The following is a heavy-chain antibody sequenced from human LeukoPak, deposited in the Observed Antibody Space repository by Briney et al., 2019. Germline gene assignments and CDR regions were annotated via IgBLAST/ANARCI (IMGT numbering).Heavy chain of an antibody. CDR1: GFTFSSYA. CDR3: AKDGGSGSSYYFDY. D-gene: IGHD3-10*01. Sequence: GSLRLSCAASGFTFSSYAMSWVRQAPGKGLEWVSAISGSGGSTYNADSVKGRFTISRDNSKNTLYLQMNSLRAEDAAVYYCAKDGGSGSSYYFDYWGQGTLVTVSS. J-gene: IGHJ4*02. CDR2: ISGSGGST. V-gene: IGHV3-23*01.